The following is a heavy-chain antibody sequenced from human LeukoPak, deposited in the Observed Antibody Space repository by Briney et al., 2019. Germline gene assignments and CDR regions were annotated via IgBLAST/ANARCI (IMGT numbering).Heavy chain of an antibody. CDR1: GFTFSSYA. Sequence: GGSLRLSCAASGFTFSSYAMSWVRQAPGKGLEWVSAISGSGGSTYYADSVKGRFTISRDNSKNTLYLQMNSLRAEDTAVYYCAKDSIPSGSYPGGDYWGQGTLVTVSS. J-gene: IGHJ4*02. CDR2: ISGSGGST. CDR3: AKDSIPSGSYPGGDY. D-gene: IGHD1-26*01. V-gene: IGHV3-23*01.